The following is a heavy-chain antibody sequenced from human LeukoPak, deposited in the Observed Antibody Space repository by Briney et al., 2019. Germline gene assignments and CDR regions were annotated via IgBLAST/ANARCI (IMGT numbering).Heavy chain of an antibody. J-gene: IGHJ3*02. D-gene: IGHD6-19*01. CDR2: IYYSGST. CDR1: SGSISSSSYY. V-gene: IGHV4-39*01. CDR3: ARHESGSGWYTGGAFDI. Sequence: PSETLSLTCTVSSGSISSSSYYWGWIRQPPGKGLEWIGSIYYSGSTYYNPSLKSRVTISVDTSKNQFSLKLSSVTAADTAVYYCARHESGSGWYTGGAFDIWGQGTMVTVSS.